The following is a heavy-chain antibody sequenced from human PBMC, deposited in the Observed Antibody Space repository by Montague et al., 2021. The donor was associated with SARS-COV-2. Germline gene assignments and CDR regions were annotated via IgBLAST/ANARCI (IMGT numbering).Heavy chain of an antibody. V-gene: IGHV2-70*01. CDR2: IDWDDDK. CDR3: ARSHYDILTGYYTVFDY. Sequence: PALVKPTQTLTLTCTFSGFSLSTSGMCVSWIRPPPGKALEWLALIDWDDDKYYSTSLKTRLTISKDTSKNQVVLTMTNMDPVDTATYYCARSHYDILTGYYTVFDYWSQGTLVTVSS. CDR1: GFSLSTSGMC. D-gene: IGHD3-9*01. J-gene: IGHJ4*02.